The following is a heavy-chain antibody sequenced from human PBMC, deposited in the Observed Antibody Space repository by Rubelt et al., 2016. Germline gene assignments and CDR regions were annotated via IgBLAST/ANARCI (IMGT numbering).Heavy chain of an antibody. J-gene: IGHJ4*02. CDR2: ISSSSSYI. V-gene: IGHV3-21*01. CDR3: AKWSRGAATGANFDY. D-gene: IGHD1-14*01. Sequence: QAPGKGLEWVSSISSSSSYIYYADSVKGRFTISRDNSKNTLYLQMNSLRAEDTAVYYCAKWSRGAATGANFDYWGQGTLVTVSA.